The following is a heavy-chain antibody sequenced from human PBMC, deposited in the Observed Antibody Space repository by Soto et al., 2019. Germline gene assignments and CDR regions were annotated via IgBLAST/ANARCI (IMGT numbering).Heavy chain of an antibody. J-gene: IGHJ5*02. D-gene: IGHD6-13*01. CDR3: ARGGGIAAAGTAFSWFDP. V-gene: IGHV1-2*02. Sequence: GASVKVSCKASGYTFTGYYMHWVRQAPGQGLEWMGWINPNSGGTNYAQKFQGRVTMTRDTSISTGYMELSRLRSDDTAVYYCARGGGIAAAGTAFSWFDPWGQGTLVTVSS. CDR1: GYTFTGYY. CDR2: INPNSGGT.